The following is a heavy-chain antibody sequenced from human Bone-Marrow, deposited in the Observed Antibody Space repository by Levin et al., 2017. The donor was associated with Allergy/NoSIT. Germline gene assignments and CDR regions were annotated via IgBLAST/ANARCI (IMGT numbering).Heavy chain of an antibody. D-gene: IGHD3-22*01. V-gene: IGHV3-64*01. Sequence: GGSLRLSCAASGFTFSSYAMHWVRQAPGKGLEYVSAISSNGGSTYYANSVKGRFTISRDNSKNTLYLQMGSLRAEDMAVYYCARGEYYDSSGYLSSYFDYWGQGTLVTVSS. J-gene: IGHJ4*02. CDR2: ISSNGGST. CDR3: ARGEYYDSSGYLSSYFDY. CDR1: GFTFSSYA.